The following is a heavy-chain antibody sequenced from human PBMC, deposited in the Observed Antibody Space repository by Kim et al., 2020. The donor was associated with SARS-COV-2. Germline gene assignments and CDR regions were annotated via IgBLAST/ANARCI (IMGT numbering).Heavy chain of an antibody. CDR3: AVRAITFGGVIVKD. Sequence: SETLSLTCAVSGGSISSSNWWSWVRQPPGKGLEWIGEIYHSGSTNYNPSLKSRVTISVDKSKNQFSLKLSSVTAADTAVYYCAVRAITFGGVIVKDWGQGTLVTVSS. CDR2: IYHSGST. V-gene: IGHV4-4*02. J-gene: IGHJ4*02. CDR1: GGSISSSNW. D-gene: IGHD3-16*02.